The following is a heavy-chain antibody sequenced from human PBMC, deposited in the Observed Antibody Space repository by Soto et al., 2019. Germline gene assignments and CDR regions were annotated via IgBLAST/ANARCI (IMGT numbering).Heavy chain of an antibody. CDR2: IYYSGST. CDR3: ARARGYCSGGSCYSTLYYYYMDV. Sequence: SETLSLTCTVSGGSISSYYWSWIRQPPGKGLEWIGYIYYSGSTNYNPSLKSRVTISVDTSKNQFSLKLSSVTAADTAVYYCARARGYCSGGSCYSTLYYYYMDVWGKGTTVTVSS. J-gene: IGHJ6*03. CDR1: GGSISSYY. D-gene: IGHD2-15*01. V-gene: IGHV4-59*01.